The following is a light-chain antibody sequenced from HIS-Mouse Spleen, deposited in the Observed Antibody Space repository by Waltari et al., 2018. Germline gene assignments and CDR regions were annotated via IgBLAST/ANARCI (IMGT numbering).Light chain of an antibody. J-gene: IGLJ3*02. Sequence: QSALTQPASVSGSPGQSIPIPCTRTRSDVGSYNLVSWYQQPPGKAPKLMLYEGSKRPSGVSNRFSGSKSGNTASLTISGLQAEDEADYYCCSYAGSSTWVFGGGTKLTVL. CDR2: EGS. CDR3: CSYAGSSTWV. CDR1: RSDVGSYNL. V-gene: IGLV2-23*01.